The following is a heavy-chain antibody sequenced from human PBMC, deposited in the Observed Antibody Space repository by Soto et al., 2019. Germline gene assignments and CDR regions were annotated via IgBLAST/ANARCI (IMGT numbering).Heavy chain of an antibody. CDR2: MNPNSGNT. CDR1: GYTFTSYD. V-gene: IGHV1-8*01. Sequence: QVQLVQSGAEVKKPGASVKVSCKASGYTFTSYDITWVRQATGQGLEWMGWMNPNSGNTGYAQKFQGRVTMTRNTSISTAYMELSSLRSDDTAVYYCARVYSSSWYGYYYYGMDVWGQGTTVTVSS. J-gene: IGHJ6*02. CDR3: ARVYSSSWYGYYYYGMDV. D-gene: IGHD6-13*01.